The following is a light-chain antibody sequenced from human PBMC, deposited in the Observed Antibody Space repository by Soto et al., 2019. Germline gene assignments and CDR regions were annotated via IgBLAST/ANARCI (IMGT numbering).Light chain of an antibody. Sequence: ILMTQSPATPSVSPGERATLSCRASQSVSNNLAWYQQKPGQAPRLLIYDASTRATGIPARFSGSGSGTEFTLTISGLQSEDFVVYYCQQYNNWPPWTFGQGTKVEIK. CDR1: QSVSNN. J-gene: IGKJ1*01. CDR3: QQYNNWPPWT. V-gene: IGKV3-15*01. CDR2: DAS.